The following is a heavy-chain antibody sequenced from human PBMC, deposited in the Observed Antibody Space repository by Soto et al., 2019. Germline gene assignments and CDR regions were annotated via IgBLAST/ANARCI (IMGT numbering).Heavy chain of an antibody. J-gene: IGHJ1*01. V-gene: IGHV3-66*01. CDR1: GFIVSSTY. CDR3: ATTERDPTFWSGYYMDWVIFQH. D-gene: IGHD3-3*01. Sequence: EVQLVESGGGLVQPGGSLRLSCAASGFIVSSTYMNWVRQAPGKGLEWVSVIYSGGTTYYADSVEGRFTISRDNSKNTLYLQMNSLRAEDSAVYYCATTERDPTFWSGYYMDWVIFQHWGQGTLVTVSS. CDR2: IYSGGTT.